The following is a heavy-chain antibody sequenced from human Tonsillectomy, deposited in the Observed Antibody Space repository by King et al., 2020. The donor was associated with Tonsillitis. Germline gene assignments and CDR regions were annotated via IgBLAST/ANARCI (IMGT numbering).Heavy chain of an antibody. CDR2: IYYSGST. CDR1: GGSISSYY. V-gene: IGHV4-59*01. J-gene: IGHJ4*02. CDR3: AGGCGELFVDY. D-gene: IGHD3-10*01. Sequence: VQLQESGPGLVKPSETLSLTCTVSGGSISSYYWSWIRQPPGKGLEWIGYIYYSGSTNYNPSLKSRVTISVDTSKNQFSLKLSSVTAADTAVYYCAGGCGELFVDYWGQGTLVTVSS.